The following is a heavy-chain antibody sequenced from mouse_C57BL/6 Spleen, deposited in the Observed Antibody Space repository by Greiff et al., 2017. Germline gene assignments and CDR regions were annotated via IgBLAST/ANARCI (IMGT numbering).Heavy chain of an antibody. Sequence: EVQVVESGGGLVKPGGSLKLSCAASGFTFSSYAMSWVRQTPEKRLEWVATISDGGSYTYYPDNVKGRFTLSRDNAKNNLYLQMSHLKSEDTAMYYCARKEAMDYWGQGTSVTVSS. V-gene: IGHV5-4*01. CDR1: GFTFSSYA. CDR2: ISDGGSYT. CDR3: ARKEAMDY. J-gene: IGHJ4*01.